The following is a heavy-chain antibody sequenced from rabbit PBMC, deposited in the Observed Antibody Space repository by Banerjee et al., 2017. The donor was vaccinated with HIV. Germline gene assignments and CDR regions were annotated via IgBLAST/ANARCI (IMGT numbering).Heavy chain of an antibody. CDR2: IDVGSKGTT. CDR1: GLDFSSSYW. V-gene: IGHV1S45*01. D-gene: IGHD4-1*01. J-gene: IGHJ4*01. CDR3: ARDLAGVIGWNFNL. Sequence: QEQLKESGGGLVQPGGSLKLSCTASGLDFSSSYWMCWIRQAPGKGLKWIACIDVGSKGTTHYVSWAKCRFTISKTSSTTVTLQMTSLTAADTATYFCARDLAGVIGWNFNLWGPGTLVTVS.